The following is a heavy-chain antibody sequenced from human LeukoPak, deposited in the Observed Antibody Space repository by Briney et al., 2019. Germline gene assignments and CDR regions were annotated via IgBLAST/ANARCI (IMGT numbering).Heavy chain of an antibody. D-gene: IGHD1-7*01. CDR1: GFTFSSYS. CDR2: ISSSSYI. V-gene: IGHV3-21*01. Sequence: GGSLRLYCAASGFTFSSYSMKWVRQAPGKGLEWVSSISSSSYIYYADSVKGRFTISRDNAKNSLYLQMNSLRAEDTAVYYCARDALRRTTSRFDYWGQGTLVTVSS. J-gene: IGHJ4*02. CDR3: ARDALRRTTSRFDY.